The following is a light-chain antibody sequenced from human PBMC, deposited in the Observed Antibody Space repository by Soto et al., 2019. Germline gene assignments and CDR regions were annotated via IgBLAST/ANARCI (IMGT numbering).Light chain of an antibody. V-gene: IGKV1-39*01. CDR3: QQYNSFSKT. CDR2: GAS. CDR1: QSISSS. J-gene: IGKJ1*01. Sequence: DIQMTQSPSSLSAXVGDRVTITCRASQSISSSLNWYQQKSGKAPKLLIYGASNLQSGVPSGFSGSGSGTDFTLTISSLQPEDSATYYCQQYNSFSKTFGRGTK.